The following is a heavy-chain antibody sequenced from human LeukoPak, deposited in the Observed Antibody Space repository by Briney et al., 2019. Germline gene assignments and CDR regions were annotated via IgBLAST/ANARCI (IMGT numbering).Heavy chain of an antibody. Sequence: PSETLSLTCAVSGGSISSSNWWSWVRQPPGKGLAWIGEIYHSGSTNYNPSLKSRVTISVDKSKNQFSLKLSSVTAADTAVYYCARGSWIQSSPAIYYFDYWGQGTLVTVSS. CDR3: ARGSWIQSSPAIYYFDY. CDR2: IYHSGST. V-gene: IGHV4-4*02. J-gene: IGHJ4*02. D-gene: IGHD5-18*01. CDR1: GGSISSSNW.